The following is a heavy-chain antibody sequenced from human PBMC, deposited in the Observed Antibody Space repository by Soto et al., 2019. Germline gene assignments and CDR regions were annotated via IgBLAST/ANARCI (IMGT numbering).Heavy chain of an antibody. D-gene: IGHD6-13*01. V-gene: IGHV1-2*02. CDR2: INPNSGGT. Sequence: QVQLVQSGAEVKKPGASVKVSCKASGYTFTGYYMHWVRQAPGQGLEWMGWINPNSGGTNYAQKFQGRVTMTMDTSISTAYMELSRLRSDDTAVYYCARGLYSSTRIYGMDVWGQGTTVTVSS. J-gene: IGHJ6*02. CDR3: ARGLYSSTRIYGMDV. CDR1: GYTFTGYY.